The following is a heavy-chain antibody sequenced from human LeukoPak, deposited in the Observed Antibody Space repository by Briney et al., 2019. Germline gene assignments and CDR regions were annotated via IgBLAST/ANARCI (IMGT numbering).Heavy chain of an antibody. J-gene: IGHJ6*03. Sequence: SETLSLTCTVSGGSISSYYWSWIRQPPGKGPEWIGYVYYGGNTKKNPSLKSRATISADTSMNQFSLNLSSATAADTAVYYCARGYRDFYYYLDVWGKGTTVTVSS. CDR2: VYYGGNT. V-gene: IGHV4-59*01. CDR1: GGSISSYY. CDR3: ARGYRDFYYYLDV. D-gene: IGHD4-11*01.